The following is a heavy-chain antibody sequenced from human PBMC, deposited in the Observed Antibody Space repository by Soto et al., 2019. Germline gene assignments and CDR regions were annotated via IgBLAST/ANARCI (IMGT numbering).Heavy chain of an antibody. CDR1: GGSFSGYY. CDR2: INHSGST. Sequence: NPSETLSLTCAVYGGSFSGYYWSWIRQPPGKGLEWIGEINHSGSTNYNPSLKSRVTISVDTSKNQFSLKLSSVTAADTAVYYCARGLEDYDILTGYFGYYYYMDVWGKGTTVTVSS. CDR3: ARGLEDYDILTGYFGYYYYMDV. J-gene: IGHJ6*03. V-gene: IGHV4-34*01. D-gene: IGHD3-9*01.